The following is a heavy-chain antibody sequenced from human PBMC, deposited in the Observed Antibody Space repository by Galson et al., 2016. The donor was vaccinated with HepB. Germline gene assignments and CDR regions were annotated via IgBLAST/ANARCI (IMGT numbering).Heavy chain of an antibody. CDR1: GFTFSSHT. D-gene: IGHD3-10*01. J-gene: IGHJ4*02. CDR3: ARGGWFGELGRFDY. V-gene: IGHV3-48*02. Sequence: SLRLSCAASGFTFSSHTMNWVRQAPGKGLEWVSYISRSSTTIYYAESVKGRFTISRDNAKNSLYLQMNSLRDEDTAVYYCARGGWFGELGRFDYWGQGTLVTVSS. CDR2: ISRSSTTI.